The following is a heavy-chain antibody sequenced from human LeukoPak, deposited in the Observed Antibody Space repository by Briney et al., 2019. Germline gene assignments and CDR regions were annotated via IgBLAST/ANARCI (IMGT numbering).Heavy chain of an antibody. Sequence: GASVNVSCTASGYTFTSYGISWVRQATGQGLEWMGWISAYNGNTNYAQKLQGRVTMTTDTSTSTAYMELRSLRSDDTAVYYCARDGAITMVRGVRKTKYYYGMDVWGQGTTVTVSS. CDR3: ARDGAITMVRGVRKTKYYYGMDV. CDR1: GYTFTSYG. J-gene: IGHJ6*02. CDR2: ISAYNGNT. D-gene: IGHD3-10*01. V-gene: IGHV1-18*01.